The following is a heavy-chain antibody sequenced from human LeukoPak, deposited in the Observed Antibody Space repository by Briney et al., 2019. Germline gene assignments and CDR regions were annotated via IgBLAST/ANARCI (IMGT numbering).Heavy chain of an antibody. Sequence: GGSLRLSCAASGFTFSSYAMSWVRQAPGKGLEWVSSITSSSSYIYYADSVKGRFTISRDNAKNSLYLQMDSLRVEDTAVYYCARDPYSGNYGAYYYYMDVWGKGTTVTISS. J-gene: IGHJ6*03. D-gene: IGHD1-26*01. V-gene: IGHV3-21*06. CDR3: ARDPYSGNYGAYYYYMDV. CDR2: ITSSSSYI. CDR1: GFTFSSYA.